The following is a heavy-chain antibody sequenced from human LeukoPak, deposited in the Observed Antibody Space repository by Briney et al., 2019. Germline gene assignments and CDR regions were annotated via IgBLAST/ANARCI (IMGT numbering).Heavy chain of an antibody. CDR3: VKDLIYCSSTSCPDLFDY. Sequence: GGSLRLSCSASGFTFSSYAMHWVRQAPGKGLEYVSAISSNGGSTYYADSVKGRFTISRDNSKNTLYLQMSSLRAEDTAVYYCVKDLIYCSSTSCPDLFDYWGQGTLVTVSS. D-gene: IGHD2-2*01. V-gene: IGHV3-64D*09. CDR1: GFTFSSYA. CDR2: ISSNGGST. J-gene: IGHJ4*02.